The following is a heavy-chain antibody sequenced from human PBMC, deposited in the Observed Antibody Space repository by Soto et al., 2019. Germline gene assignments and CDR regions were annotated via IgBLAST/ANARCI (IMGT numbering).Heavy chain of an antibody. CDR3: ARATGTLRSRNCDY. D-gene: IGHD1-1*01. CDR1: GVSISSGGYY. Sequence: SETLSLTCTVSGVSISSGGYYWGWIRQHPGKGLEWIGNIYHSGRTYYNPSLKSRVIMSVDTSKSQFSLRLSSVTAADTAVYYCARATGTLRSRNCDYWGQGSLVTVSS. CDR2: IYHSGRT. V-gene: IGHV4-31*03. J-gene: IGHJ4*02.